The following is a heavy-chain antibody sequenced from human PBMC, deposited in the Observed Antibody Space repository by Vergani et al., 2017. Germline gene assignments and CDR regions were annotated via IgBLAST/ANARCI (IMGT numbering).Heavy chain of an antibody. CDR3: ATGQWSGDAFDI. D-gene: IGHD3-10*02. V-gene: IGHV4-59*11. Sequence: QVQLPESGPGLVKPSETLSLTCTVSGGSISSHYWSWIRQPPGKGLEWIGYIYYSGSTNYNPSLKSRVTISVDTSKNQFSLKLSSVTAADTAVYYCATGQWSGDAFDIWGQGTMVTVSS. CDR1: GGSISSHY. CDR2: IYYSGST. J-gene: IGHJ3*02.